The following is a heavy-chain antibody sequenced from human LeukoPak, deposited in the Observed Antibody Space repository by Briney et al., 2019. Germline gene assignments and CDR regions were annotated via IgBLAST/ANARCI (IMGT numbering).Heavy chain of an antibody. CDR2: IKSDGRT. V-gene: IGHV3-74*01. CDR3: ARAPSEIGGYYPEYFRH. J-gene: IGHJ1*01. Sequence: QSGGSLRLSCAAAGFTFSNYWVHWVRQAPGKGLVWVSRIKSDGRTNYANSVKGRFTISRDNAKNTATLQMNSQRAEDTGVYYCARAPSEIGGYYPEYFRHWGQGTLVTVSS. CDR1: GFTFSNYW. D-gene: IGHD3-22*01.